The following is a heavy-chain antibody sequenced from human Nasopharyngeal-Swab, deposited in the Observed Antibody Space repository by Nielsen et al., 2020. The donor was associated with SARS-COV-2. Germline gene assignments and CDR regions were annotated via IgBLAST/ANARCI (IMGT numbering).Heavy chain of an antibody. CDR2: IYYSGST. Sequence: LRLSCTVSGGSISSGGYYWSWIRQHPGKGLEWIGYIYYSGSTYYNPSLKSRVTISVDTSKNQFSLKLSSVTAADTAVYYCVRDSRGITMVRGVMNWFDPWGQGTLVTVSS. CDR3: VRDSRGITMVRGVMNWFDP. J-gene: IGHJ5*02. V-gene: IGHV4-31*03. D-gene: IGHD3-10*01. CDR1: GGSISSGGYY.